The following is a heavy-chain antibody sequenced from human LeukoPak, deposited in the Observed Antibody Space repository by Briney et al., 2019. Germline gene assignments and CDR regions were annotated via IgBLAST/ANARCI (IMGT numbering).Heavy chain of an antibody. D-gene: IGHD6-13*01. CDR1: GGSFSGYY. V-gene: IGHV4-34*01. Sequence: PSETLSLTCAVYGGSFSGYYWSWIRQPPGKGLEWIGEINHSGSTNYNPSLRSRVTISVDTSKNQFSLKLSSVTAADTAVYYCARTVATAAAGFDYWGQGTLVTVSS. J-gene: IGHJ4*02. CDR3: ARTVATAAAGFDY. CDR2: INHSGST.